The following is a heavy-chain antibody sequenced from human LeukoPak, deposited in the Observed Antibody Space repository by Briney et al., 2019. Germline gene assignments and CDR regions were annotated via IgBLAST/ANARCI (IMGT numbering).Heavy chain of an antibody. J-gene: IGHJ4*02. CDR1: GFTFSSYA. V-gene: IGHV3-64D*09. CDR2: ISSNGGST. CDR3: VKGYCSSISCFGDY. Sequence: GGSLRLSCSASGFTFSSYAMHWVRQAPRKGLEYVSAISSNGGSTYYADSVKGRFTISRDNSKNTLYLQMSSLRAEDTAVYYCVKGYCSSISCFGDYWGQGTLVTFSS. D-gene: IGHD2-2*01.